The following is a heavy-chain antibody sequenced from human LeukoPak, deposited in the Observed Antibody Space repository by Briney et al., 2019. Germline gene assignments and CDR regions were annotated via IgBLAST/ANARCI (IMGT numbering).Heavy chain of an antibody. J-gene: IGHJ6*02. V-gene: IGHV3-30*18. Sequence: GGSLRLSCAASGFTFSSYGMHWVRQAPGKGLEWVAVISYDGSNKYYADSVKGRFTISRDNSKNTLYLQMNSLRAEDTAVYYCAKEGFDYDSSGYPTSRMDVWGQGTTVTVSS. CDR2: ISYDGSNK. CDR1: GFTFSSYG. CDR3: AKEGFDYDSSGYPTSRMDV. D-gene: IGHD3-22*01.